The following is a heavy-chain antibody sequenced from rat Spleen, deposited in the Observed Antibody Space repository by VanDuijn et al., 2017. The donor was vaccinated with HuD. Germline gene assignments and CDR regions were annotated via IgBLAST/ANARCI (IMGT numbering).Heavy chain of an antibody. V-gene: IGHV5-31*01. D-gene: IGHD1-4*01. CDR3: TRGLGPGDY. CDR1: GFTFNNYW. CDR2: ITNTGGST. Sequence: EVQLVESGGGLVQPGRSLKLSCVASGFTFNNYWMTWIRQAPGKGLEWVASITNTGGSTYYGDSVKGRFTISRDNAKSTLYLQMNSLRSEDTATYYCTRGLGPGDYWGQGVMVTVSS. J-gene: IGHJ2*01.